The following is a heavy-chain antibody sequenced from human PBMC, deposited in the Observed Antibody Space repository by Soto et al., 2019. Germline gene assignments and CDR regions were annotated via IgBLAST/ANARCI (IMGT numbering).Heavy chain of an antibody. D-gene: IGHD2-15*01. Sequence: GTSVKVSCKASGVTFSSYTISWVRQAPGQGLERMGRIIPILGIANYAQKFQGRVTITADKSTSTAYMELSSLRSEDTAVYYCARVGSLGYCSGGSCYFFDYWGQGTLVTVSS. CDR2: IIPILGIA. V-gene: IGHV1-69*02. CDR3: ARVGSLGYCSGGSCYFFDY. J-gene: IGHJ4*02. CDR1: GVTFSSYT.